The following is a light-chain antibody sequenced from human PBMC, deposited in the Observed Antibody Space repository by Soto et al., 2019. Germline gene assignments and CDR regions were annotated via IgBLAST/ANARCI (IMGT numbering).Light chain of an antibody. V-gene: IGLV1-47*02. CDR2: SNN. CDR1: SSNIGSNY. J-gene: IGLJ1*01. CDR3: AAWDDSLSGYV. Sequence: QSVLTQPPSASGAPGQRVIISCSGSSSNIGSNYVYWYQQLPGTAPKLLIYSNNQRPSGVPDRFSGSKSGTSASLAISGLRSEDEADYYCAAWDDSLSGYVFGTGTKGTVL.